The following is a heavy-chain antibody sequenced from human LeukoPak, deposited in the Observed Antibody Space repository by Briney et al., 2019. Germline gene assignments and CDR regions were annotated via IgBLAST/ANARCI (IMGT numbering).Heavy chain of an antibody. CDR1: GFAFRTYN. D-gene: IGHD3-22*01. J-gene: IGHJ4*02. CDR3: ARDRTDYYDRSGDFDY. V-gene: IGHV3-48*04. CDR2: ISVSGETI. Sequence: GGSLRLSCAASGFAFRTYNMNWVRQAPGKGLEWLSFISVSGETIYYADSVRGRLTISRDNAKNSLYLQMNYLRAEDTAVYYCARDRTDYYDRSGDFDYWGQGTLVTVSS.